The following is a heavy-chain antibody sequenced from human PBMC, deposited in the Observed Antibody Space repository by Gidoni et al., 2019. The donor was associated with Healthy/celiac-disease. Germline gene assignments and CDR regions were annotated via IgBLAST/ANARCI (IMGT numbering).Heavy chain of an antibody. CDR1: GFTFGSYS. Sequence: EVQLVESGGGLVQPGGSLRLSCAASGFTFGSYSMNWVRQAPGKGLEWVSYISSSSSTIYYADSVKGRFTISRDNAKNSLYLQMNSLRAEDTAVYYCARGYVDTAIPSGMDVWGQGTTVTVSS. J-gene: IGHJ6*02. CDR3: ARGYVDTAIPSGMDV. CDR2: ISSSSSTI. V-gene: IGHV3-48*01. D-gene: IGHD5-18*01.